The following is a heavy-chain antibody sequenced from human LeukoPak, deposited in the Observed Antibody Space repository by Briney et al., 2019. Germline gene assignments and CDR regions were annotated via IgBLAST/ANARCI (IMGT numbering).Heavy chain of an antibody. CDR1: GFTFSSYA. CDR3: AKLCSTSECFQH. J-gene: IGHJ1*01. CDR2: ISVSGGST. Sequence: GALRLSCAASGFTFSSYAMSWVRQAPGKGLEWVSAISVSGGSTYYADSVKGRFTISRDNSKNTLYLQMNSLRAEDTAVYYCAKLCSTSECFQHWGQGTLVTVSS. D-gene: IGHD2-2*01. V-gene: IGHV3-23*01.